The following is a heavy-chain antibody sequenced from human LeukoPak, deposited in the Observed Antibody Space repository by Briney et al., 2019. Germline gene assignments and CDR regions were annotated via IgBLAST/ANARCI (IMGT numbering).Heavy chain of an antibody. Sequence: GGSLRLSCAVSGFTVSSNYMSWVRQAPGKGLEWVSVIYSGGSTYYADSVKGRFTISRDNSKNTLYLQMNSLRAEDTAVYYCAMHIVVVTAIRSGDYWGQGTLVTVSS. J-gene: IGHJ4*02. CDR3: AMHIVVVTAIRSGDY. V-gene: IGHV3-66*01. D-gene: IGHD2-21*02. CDR1: GFTVSSNY. CDR2: IYSGGST.